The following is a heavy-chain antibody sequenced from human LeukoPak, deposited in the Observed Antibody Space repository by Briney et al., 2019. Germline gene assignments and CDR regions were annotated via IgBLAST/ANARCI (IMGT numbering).Heavy chain of an antibody. CDR3: ARSGIAAEGDAFDI. Sequence: GGSLRLSCAASGFTFSSFDMNWVRQAPGEGLEWVSYISSSGSTIYYADSVKGRFTISRDNAKNSLYLQMNSLRAEDTAVYYCARSGIAAEGDAFDIWGQGTMVTVSS. J-gene: IGHJ3*02. V-gene: IGHV3-48*03. CDR1: GFTFSSFD. D-gene: IGHD6-13*01. CDR2: ISSSGSTI.